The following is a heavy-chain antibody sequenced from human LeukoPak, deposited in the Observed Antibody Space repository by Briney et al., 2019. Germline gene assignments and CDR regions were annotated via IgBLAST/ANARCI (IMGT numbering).Heavy chain of an antibody. D-gene: IGHD5-18*01. CDR2: IDNDGSDR. CDR1: GFTFRNYW. Sequence: PGGSLRLSCAASGFTFRNYWIHWVRQAPGKGLVWISRIDNDGSDRIYADSVKGRFTISRENAKNTLYLQMNSLRAEDTAVYYCARGGYHHGFDIWGQGTMVTVSS. V-gene: IGHV3-74*01. J-gene: IGHJ3*02. CDR3: ARGGYHHGFDI.